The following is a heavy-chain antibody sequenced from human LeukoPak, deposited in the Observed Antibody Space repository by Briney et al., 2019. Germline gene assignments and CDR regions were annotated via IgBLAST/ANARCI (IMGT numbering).Heavy chain of an antibody. Sequence: SETLSLTCTVSGGSISSYYWSWIRQPPGKGLEWIGYIYYSGSTNYNPSLKSRVTISVDTSKNQFSLKLSSVTAADTAVYYCARSHTWTPIDYWGQGTLVTVFS. V-gene: IGHV4-59*01. J-gene: IGHJ4*02. CDR1: GGSISSYY. CDR2: IYYSGST. CDR3: ARSHTWTPIDY. D-gene: IGHD3/OR15-3a*01.